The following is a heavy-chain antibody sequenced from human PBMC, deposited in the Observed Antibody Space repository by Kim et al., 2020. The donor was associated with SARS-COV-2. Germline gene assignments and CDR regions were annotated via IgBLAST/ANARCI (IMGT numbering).Heavy chain of an antibody. Sequence: SVKVSCKASGGTFSSYAISWVRQAPGQGLEWMGGIIPIFGTANYAQKFQGRVTITADESTSTAYMELSSLRSEDTAVYYCARAPTSWIQLWEGGRQKDWFDPWGQGTLVTVSS. J-gene: IGHJ5*02. V-gene: IGHV1-69*13. CDR3: ARAPTSWIQLWEGGRQKDWFDP. CDR1: GGTFSSYA. CDR2: IIPIFGTA. D-gene: IGHD5-18*01.